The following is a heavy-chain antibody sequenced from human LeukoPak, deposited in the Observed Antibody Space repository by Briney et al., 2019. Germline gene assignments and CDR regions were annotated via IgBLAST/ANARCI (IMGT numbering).Heavy chain of an antibody. CDR3: AKDTSIGKYCTNGVCSPFDY. CDR2: ISETVNYT. D-gene: IGHD2-8*01. J-gene: IGHJ4*02. Sequence: GGTLRLSCAVSGFTFSSYAISSVRQAPRQRVKCVSAISETVNYTYCADSVAGRFTISRDNSKNTLYLQMNSRRAADTAVYYCAKDTSIGKYCTNGVCSPFDYWGQGTLVTVSS. CDR1: GFTFSSYA. V-gene: IGHV3-23*01.